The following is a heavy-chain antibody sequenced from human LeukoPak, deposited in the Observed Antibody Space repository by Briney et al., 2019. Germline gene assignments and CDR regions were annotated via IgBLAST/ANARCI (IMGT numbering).Heavy chain of an antibody. CDR3: VRDSSGWSSHDAFDI. CDR2: IYSGGST. CDR1: GFTVSSNY. Sequence: PGGSLRLSCAASGFTVSSNYMSWVRQAPGKGLEWVSVIYSGGSTYYADSVKGRFTISRDNSKNTLYLQMNSLRAEDTAVYYCVRDSSGWSSHDAFDIWGQGTMVTVSS. D-gene: IGHD6-19*01. V-gene: IGHV3-53*01. J-gene: IGHJ3*02.